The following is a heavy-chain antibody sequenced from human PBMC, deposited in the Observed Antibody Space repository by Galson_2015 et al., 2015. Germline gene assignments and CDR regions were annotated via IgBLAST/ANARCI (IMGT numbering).Heavy chain of an antibody. CDR3: TKKGCTSTSCYVNY. CDR1: GFTFSNYG. D-gene: IGHD2-2*01. CDR2: IRGSGSTK. Sequence: SLRLSCAAFGFTFSNYGMSWVRQAPGKGLEWVSDIRGSGSTKNYADSVKGRFTISRDNSRNTLFLRMDSLRAEDTAVYYCTKKGCTSTSCYVNYWGQGTLVTV. J-gene: IGHJ4*02. V-gene: IGHV3-23*01.